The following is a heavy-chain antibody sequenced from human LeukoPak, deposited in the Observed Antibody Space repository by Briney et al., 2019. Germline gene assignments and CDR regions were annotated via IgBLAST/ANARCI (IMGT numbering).Heavy chain of an antibody. D-gene: IGHD3-16*01. CDR1: GYIFTSCY. V-gene: IGHV1-46*03. CDR2: VYPSAGTS. Sequence: ASVKVSCKASGYIFTSCYMHWVRQAPGQGLEWLGVVYPSAGTSDPAQRFRARITLSDDTSTSTAYMELRSLKSEDKAIYFCVREYHGGYFDFWGQGTLVTVSS. J-gene: IGHJ4*02. CDR3: VREYHGGYFDF.